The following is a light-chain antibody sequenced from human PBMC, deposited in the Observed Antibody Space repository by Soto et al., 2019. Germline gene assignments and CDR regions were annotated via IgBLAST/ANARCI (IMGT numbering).Light chain of an antibody. J-gene: IGKJ1*01. CDR2: GAS. V-gene: IGKV3-15*01. CDR1: QSVSSS. Sequence: EIVMTQSPAALSVSPGERATLSCRASQSVSSSLAWYQQKPGLAPRLLIYGASNRATGFPARFSGSGSGTEFTLTISSLQSEDFAVYYCQQYSNWPTFGQGTKVEIK. CDR3: QQYSNWPT.